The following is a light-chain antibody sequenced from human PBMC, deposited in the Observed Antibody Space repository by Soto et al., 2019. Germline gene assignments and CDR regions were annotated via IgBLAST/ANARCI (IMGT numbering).Light chain of an antibody. CDR3: QQYVDAPAIT. CDR1: ESVGDY. CDR2: VAT. V-gene: IGKV3-20*01. Sequence: EIVLTKSPGALSLSPGERATLSCWASESVGDYLAWYQQKPCQAPSLIIYVATKRTSGTPDRFSGTGSETAFTLAISRLEPGELAGYYCQQYVDAPAITVGQGTRLEIK. J-gene: IGKJ5*01.